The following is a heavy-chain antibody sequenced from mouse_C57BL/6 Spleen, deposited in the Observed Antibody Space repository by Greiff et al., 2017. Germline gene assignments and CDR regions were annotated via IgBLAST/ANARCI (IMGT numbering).Heavy chain of an antibody. CDR1: GYSFTDYN. J-gene: IGHJ4*01. CDR3: ARGKNWDYAMDY. D-gene: IGHD4-1*01. V-gene: IGHV1-39*01. CDR2: INPNYGTT. Sequence: EVKLMESGPELVKPGASVKISCKASGYSFTDYNMNWVKQSNGKSLEWIGVINPNYGTTSYNQKFKGKATLTVDQSSSTAYMQLNSLTSEDSAVYYCARGKNWDYAMDYWGQGTSVTVSS.